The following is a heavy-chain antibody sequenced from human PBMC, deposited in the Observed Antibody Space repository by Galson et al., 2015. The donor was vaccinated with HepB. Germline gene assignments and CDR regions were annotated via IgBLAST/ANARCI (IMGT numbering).Heavy chain of an antibody. CDR1: GFSFSDVW. CDR3: TTEYCDSTSCYSDY. Sequence: SLRLSCAASGFSFSDVWMSWVRQAPGKGLEWVGRIKSQTNGGTTDYAAPVKTRFTISRHDSKNTLYLQMNSLKPEDTAVYYCTTEYCDSTSCYSDYWGQGTLVTVSS. V-gene: IGHV3-15*01. D-gene: IGHD2-2*01. CDR2: IKSQTNGGTT. J-gene: IGHJ4*02.